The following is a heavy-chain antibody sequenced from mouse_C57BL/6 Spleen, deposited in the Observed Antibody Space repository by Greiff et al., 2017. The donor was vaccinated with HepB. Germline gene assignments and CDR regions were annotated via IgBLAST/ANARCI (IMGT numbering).Heavy chain of an antibody. D-gene: IGHD1-1*01. Sequence: VQLQQSGAELVKPGASVKLSCKASGYTFTSYWMHWVKQRPGQGLEWIGMIHPNSGSTNYNEKFKSKATLTVDKSSSTAYMQLSSRTYEDSSVYYCATYYYGSSTSFAYWGQGTLVTVSA. CDR2: IHPNSGST. CDR1: GYTFTSYW. V-gene: IGHV1-64*01. CDR3: ATYYYGSSTSFAY. J-gene: IGHJ3*01.